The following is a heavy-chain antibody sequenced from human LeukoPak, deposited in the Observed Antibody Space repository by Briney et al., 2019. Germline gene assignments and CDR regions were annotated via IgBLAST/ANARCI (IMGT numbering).Heavy chain of an antibody. Sequence: GESLKTSCKGSGYRFTSYWIGWVRQMPGKGLEWMGIIYPGDSDTRYSPSFQGQVTISADKSISTAYLQWSSLKASDTAMYYCARSTTEDIVVVPAAPSTTDYGMDVWGQGTTVTVSS. CDR1: GYRFTSYW. CDR3: ARSTTEDIVVVPAAPSTTDYGMDV. CDR2: IYPGDSDT. V-gene: IGHV5-51*01. J-gene: IGHJ6*02. D-gene: IGHD2-2*01.